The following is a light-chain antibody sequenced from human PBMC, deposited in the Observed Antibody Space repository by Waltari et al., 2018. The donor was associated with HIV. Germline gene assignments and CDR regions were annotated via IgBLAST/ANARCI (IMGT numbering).Light chain of an antibody. CDR3: QSYDRSLSGSFV. J-gene: IGLJ1*01. V-gene: IGLV1-40*01. CDR2: GER. Sequence: QSVLTQPPSVSGAPGQRVTISCTGNSAHIGAGYDVHCYQHLPGTAPQLLIYGERNRPAGVPDRFSASRSYTSASLAITGLQAEDEADYYGQSYDRSLSGSFVFGTGTKVTVL. CDR1: SAHIGAGYD.